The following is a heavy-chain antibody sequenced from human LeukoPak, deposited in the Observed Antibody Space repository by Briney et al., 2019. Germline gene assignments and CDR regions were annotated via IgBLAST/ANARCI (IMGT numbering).Heavy chain of an antibody. Sequence: QTGGSLRLSCAASGFTFSSYAMHWVRQAPGKGLEWVAVISYDGSNKYYADSVKGRFTISRDNSKNTLYLQMNSLRAEDTAVYYCARDGRDGYNRYIFDYWGQGTLVTVSS. CDR1: GFTFSSYA. CDR3: ARDGRDGYNRYIFDY. V-gene: IGHV3-30*04. J-gene: IGHJ4*02. D-gene: IGHD5-24*01. CDR2: ISYDGSNK.